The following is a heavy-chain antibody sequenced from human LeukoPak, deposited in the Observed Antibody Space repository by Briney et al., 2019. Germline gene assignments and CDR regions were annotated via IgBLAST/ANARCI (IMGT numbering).Heavy chain of an antibody. V-gene: IGHV3-11*01. J-gene: IGHJ4*02. CDR1: GFTFSDYY. CDR3: ARANDILTGYYSYYFDY. D-gene: IGHD3-9*01. Sequence: PGGSLRLSCAASGFTFSDYYMSWIRQAPGKGLEWVSYISSSGSTIYYADSVKGRFTISRDNAKNSLHLQMNSLRAEDTAVYYCARANDILTGYYSYYFDYWGQGTLVTVSS. CDR2: ISSSGSTI.